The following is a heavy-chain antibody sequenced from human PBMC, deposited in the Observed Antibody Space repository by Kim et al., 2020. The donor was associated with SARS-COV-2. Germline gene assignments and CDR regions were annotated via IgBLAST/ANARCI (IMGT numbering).Heavy chain of an antibody. V-gene: IGHV3-43*01. J-gene: IGHJ5*02. Sequence: DSVRGRFTISRDNSKNSLYLQMNSLRTEDTALYYCAKEGSYSGTNSWFDPWGQGTLVTVSS. CDR3: AKEGSYSGTNSWFDP. D-gene: IGHD1-26*01.